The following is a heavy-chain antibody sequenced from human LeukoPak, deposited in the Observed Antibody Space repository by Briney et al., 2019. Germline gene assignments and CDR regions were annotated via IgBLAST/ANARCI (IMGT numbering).Heavy chain of an antibody. CDR2: IYSGGNT. CDR1: GLTVSSNC. Sequence: GGSLRLSCAASGLTVSSNCMSWVRQAPGKGLEWVSFIYSGGNTYYADSVKGRFTISRDNSKNTVHLQMNSLRAEDTAMYYCARDQSSQYSGWYDYWGQGTLVTVSS. CDR3: ARDQSSQYSGWYDY. J-gene: IGHJ4*02. V-gene: IGHV3-53*01. D-gene: IGHD6-19*01.